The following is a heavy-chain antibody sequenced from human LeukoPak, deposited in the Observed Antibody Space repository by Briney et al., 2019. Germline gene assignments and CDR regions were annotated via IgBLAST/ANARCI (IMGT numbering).Heavy chain of an antibody. CDR2: ISSSSSYI. V-gene: IGHV3-21*01. J-gene: IGHJ3*02. D-gene: IGHD2-2*01. Sequence: GGSLRLSCAASGFTFSSYSMNWVRQAPGKGLEWVSSISSSSSYIYYADSVKGRFTISRDNAKNSLYLQMNSLRAEDTAVYYCARESDYQHAFDIWGQGTMVTVSS. CDR3: ARESDYQHAFDI. CDR1: GFTFSSYS.